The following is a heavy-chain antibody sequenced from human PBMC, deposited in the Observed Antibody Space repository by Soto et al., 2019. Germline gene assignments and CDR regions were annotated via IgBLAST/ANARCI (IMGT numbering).Heavy chain of an antibody. V-gene: IGHV1-69*13. CDR3: AREVTIAVAGTGPIDY. D-gene: IGHD6-19*01. Sequence: LVKVSCKASGGTFSSYAISWVRQAPGQGLEWMGGIIPIFGTANYAQKFQGRVTITADESTSTAYMELGSLRSEDTAVYYCAREVTIAVAGTGPIDYWGQGTLVTVSS. CDR1: GGTFSSYA. CDR2: IIPIFGTA. J-gene: IGHJ4*02.